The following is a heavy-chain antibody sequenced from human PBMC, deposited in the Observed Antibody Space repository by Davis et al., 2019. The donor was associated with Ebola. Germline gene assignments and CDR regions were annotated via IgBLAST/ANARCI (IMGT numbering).Heavy chain of an antibody. CDR2: ISGSGGST. J-gene: IGHJ6*02. CDR3: ARSMLSSSWYDYGMDV. Sequence: GESLKISCAASGFTFSSYSMNWVRQAPGKGLEWVSAISGSGGSTYYADSVKGRFTISRDNSKNTLYLQMNSLRAEDTAVYYCARSMLSSSWYDYGMDVWGQGTTVTVSS. V-gene: IGHV3-23*01. D-gene: IGHD6-13*01. CDR1: GFTFSSYS.